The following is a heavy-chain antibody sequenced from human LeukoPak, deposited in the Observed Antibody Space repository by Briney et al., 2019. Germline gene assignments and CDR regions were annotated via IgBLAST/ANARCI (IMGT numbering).Heavy chain of an antibody. CDR2: ISYDGSNK. J-gene: IGHJ4*02. CDR1: GFTFSSYA. V-gene: IGHV3-30*04. CDR3: ARDGAFGGVIVFDY. D-gene: IGHD3-16*02. Sequence: VGSLRLSCAASGFTFSSYAMHWVRQAPGKGLDGVAVISYDGSNKYYADYVKGRFTISRDNSKNTLYLKMNSLRAEDTAVYYCARDGAFGGVIVFDYWGQGTLVTVSS.